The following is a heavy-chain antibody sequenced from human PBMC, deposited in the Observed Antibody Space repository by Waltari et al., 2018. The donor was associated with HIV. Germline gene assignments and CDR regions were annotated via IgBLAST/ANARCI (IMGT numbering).Heavy chain of an antibody. J-gene: IGHJ2*01. CDR2: IKQDGSEK. CDR1: GFTFSRHW. CDR3: ARGPRLVPWYFDL. V-gene: IGHV3-7*01. D-gene: IGHD6-19*01. Sequence: EVQLVESGGGLVQPGGSLRLSCAASGFTFSRHWMTWVRQAPGKGLEGVANIKQDGSEKYYVDSVRGRFTISRDNAKNSLYLQMNTLRAEDTAVYYCARGPRLVPWYFDLWGRGTLVTVSS.